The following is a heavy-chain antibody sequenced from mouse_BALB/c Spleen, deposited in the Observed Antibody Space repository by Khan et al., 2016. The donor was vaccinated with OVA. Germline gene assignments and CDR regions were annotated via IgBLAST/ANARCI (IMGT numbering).Heavy chain of an antibody. CDR1: GFSLTSYG. J-gene: IGHJ2*01. Sequence: VKLMESGPGLVAPSQSLSITCTVSGFSLTSYGVHWVRQPPGKGLEWLGVIWAGGSTNYNSALMSRLSISKDNSTSQVFLKMNSRQTDDTAMYYCARLEDIWGQGTTLTVAS. D-gene: IGHD1-3*01. V-gene: IGHV2-9*02. CDR2: IWAGGST. CDR3: ARLEDI.